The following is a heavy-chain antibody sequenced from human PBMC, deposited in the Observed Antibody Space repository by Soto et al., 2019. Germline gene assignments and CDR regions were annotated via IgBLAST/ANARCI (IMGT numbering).Heavy chain of an antibody. D-gene: IGHD6-13*01. CDR1: GFTFSSYA. CDR3: ARGISSPGIFDY. V-gene: IGHV3-30-3*01. J-gene: IGHJ4*02. CDR2: ISYDGSNK. Sequence: QVQLVESGGGVVQPGRSLRLSCAASGFTFSSYAMHWVRQAPGKGLEWVAVISYDGSNKYYADSVKGRFTISRDNSKNTLYLQMNSLRAEDTAVYYCARGISSPGIFDYWGQGTLVTVSS.